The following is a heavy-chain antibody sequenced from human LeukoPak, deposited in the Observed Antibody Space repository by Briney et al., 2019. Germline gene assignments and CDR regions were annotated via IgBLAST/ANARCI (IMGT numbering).Heavy chain of an antibody. J-gene: IGHJ4*02. D-gene: IGHD4-17*01. V-gene: IGHV2-5*02. CDR3: AHIEDYVGDY. Sequence: SGPTLVNPTQTLTLTCTFSGSSLSTNGVGVGWIRQPPGKALEWLAVIYRDDDKRYSPSLKSRLTITKDTSENQVVLTLTNMDLVGTATYYCAHIEDYVGDYWGQGTLVTVSS. CDR2: IYRDDDK. CDR1: GSSLSTNGVG.